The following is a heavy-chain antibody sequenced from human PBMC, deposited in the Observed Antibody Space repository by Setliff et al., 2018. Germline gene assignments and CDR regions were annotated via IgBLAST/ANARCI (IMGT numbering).Heavy chain of an antibody. Sequence: SETLSLTCTVSGGSISDSHYYWGWFRQPPGMRPEWIGTVYYSGSIYYNPSLKSRVTLFVDTSKNQFSLKLSSVTAADTAVYYCAGNNAHLEWLFAWFDPWGQGTLVTVSS. J-gene: IGHJ5*02. CDR1: GGSISDSHYY. D-gene: IGHD3-3*01. V-gene: IGHV4-39*07. CDR2: VYYSGSI. CDR3: AGNNAHLEWLFAWFDP.